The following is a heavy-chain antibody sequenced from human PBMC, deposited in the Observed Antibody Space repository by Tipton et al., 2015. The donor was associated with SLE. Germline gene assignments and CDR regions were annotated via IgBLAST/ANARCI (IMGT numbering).Heavy chain of an antibody. J-gene: IGHJ4*02. CDR3: AKECSSGNYPLFDY. CDR2: IYSGGSST. D-gene: IGHD1-26*01. Sequence: SLRLSCAASGFTFSSYAMSWVRQAPGKGLEWVSVIYSGGSSTYYADSVKGRFTISRDNSKNTLYLQMNSLRAEDTAVYYCAKECSSGNYPLFDYGGQGTLVTVSS. CDR1: GFTFSSYA. V-gene: IGHV3-23*03.